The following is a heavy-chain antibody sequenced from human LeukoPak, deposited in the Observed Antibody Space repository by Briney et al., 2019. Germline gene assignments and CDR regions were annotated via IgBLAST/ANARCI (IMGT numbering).Heavy chain of an antibody. CDR2: IRYDGSNK. D-gene: IGHD6-19*01. CDR1: GFTFSSYR. V-gene: IGHV3-30*02. J-gene: IGHJ4*02. Sequence: GGSLRLSCAASGFTFSSYRMNWVRQAPGKGLEWVAFIRYDGSNKYYADSVKGRFTISKDNSKNTLYLQMNTLRTDDTAVYYCVTSKGAGYFDYWGQGTLATVSS. CDR3: VTSKGAGYFDY.